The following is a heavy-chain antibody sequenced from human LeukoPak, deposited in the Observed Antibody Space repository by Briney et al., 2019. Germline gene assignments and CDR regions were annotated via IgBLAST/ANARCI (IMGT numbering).Heavy chain of an antibody. Sequence: SETLSLTCTVSGGSISSSSYYWGWIRQPPGKGLEWIGSIYYSGSTYYNPSLKSRVTISVDTSKNQFSLKLSSATAADTAVYYCARHGTPPYARYGMDVWGQGTTVTVSS. CDR1: GGSISSSSYY. V-gene: IGHV4-39*01. D-gene: IGHD6-13*01. CDR2: IYYSGST. CDR3: ARHGTPPYARYGMDV. J-gene: IGHJ6*02.